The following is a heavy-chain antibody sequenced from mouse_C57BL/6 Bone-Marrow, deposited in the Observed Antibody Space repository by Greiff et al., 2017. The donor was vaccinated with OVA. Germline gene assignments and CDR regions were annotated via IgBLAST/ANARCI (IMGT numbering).Heavy chain of an antibody. CDR3: ARRNWDGRFAY. CDR2: ISSGGSYT. D-gene: IGHD4-1*02. V-gene: IGHV5-6*02. J-gene: IGHJ3*01. Sequence: EVMLVESGGDLVKPGGSLKLSCAASGFTFSSYGMSWVRQTPDKRLEWVATISSGGSYTYYPDSVKGRFTISRDNAKNTLYLQMSSLKSEDTAMYYCARRNWDGRFAYWGQGTLVTVSA. CDR1: GFTFSSYG.